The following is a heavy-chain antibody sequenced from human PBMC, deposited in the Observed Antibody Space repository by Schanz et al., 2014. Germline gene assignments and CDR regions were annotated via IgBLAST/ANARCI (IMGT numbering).Heavy chain of an antibody. CDR2: IGYDGSEK. CDR3: ARGPIPIQGVPMDF. J-gene: IGHJ4*02. Sequence: VQLVESGGGLVQPGGSVRLSCGASGFSFSTHWMAWVRQAPGKGLEWVANIGYDGSEKYYVDSVKGRFTISRDNSKDTLYLQMSGLTPEDTAVYYCARGPIPIQGVPMDFWGQGTLGTVSS. CDR1: GFSFSTHW. V-gene: IGHV3-7*04. D-gene: IGHD3-10*01.